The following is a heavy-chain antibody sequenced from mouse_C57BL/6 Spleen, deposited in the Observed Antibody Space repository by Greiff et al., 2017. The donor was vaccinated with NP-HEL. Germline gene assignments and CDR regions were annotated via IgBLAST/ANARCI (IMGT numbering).Heavy chain of an antibody. J-gene: IGHJ1*03. CDR2: ISDGGSYT. Sequence: DVMLVESGGGLVKPGGSLKLSCAASGFTFSSYAMSWVRQTPEKRLEWVATISDGGSYTYYPDNVKGRFTISRDNATNNLYLQMSHLKSEDTAMYYCARDSHDGNYGRWYFDVWGKGTTVTVSS. D-gene: IGHD2-1*01. CDR3: ARDSHDGNYGRWYFDV. CDR1: GFTFSSYA. V-gene: IGHV5-4*01.